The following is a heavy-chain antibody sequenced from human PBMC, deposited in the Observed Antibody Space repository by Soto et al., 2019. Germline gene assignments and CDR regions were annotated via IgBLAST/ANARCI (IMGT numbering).Heavy chain of an antibody. CDR1: GFTFSSYG. V-gene: IGHV3-33*01. J-gene: IGHJ4*02. CDR2: LWYDGCNI. D-gene: IGHD3-3*01. Sequence: GGSLRLSCAASGFTFSSYGMHWVRQAPGKGLEWVAVLWYDGCNIYYADSVKGRFTISRDNSKNTLYLQMNSLRAEDTAVYYCARGLTIFGVVIMGYWGQGTLVTVSS. CDR3: ARGLTIFGVVIMGY.